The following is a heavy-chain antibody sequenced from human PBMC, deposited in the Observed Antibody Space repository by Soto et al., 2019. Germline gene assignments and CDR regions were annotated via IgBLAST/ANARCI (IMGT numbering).Heavy chain of an antibody. CDR1: GGSISSSSYF. CDR2: IYYSGST. Sequence: QLQLQESGPGLVKPSETLSLTCTVSGGSISSSSYFWGWIRQPPGKGLEWIGSIYYSGSTYYNPSLTPPVPVSVATSKTHFSLKLSSVTAADTAVYYCATPPSAFCFDPWGQGTLVTVSS. J-gene: IGHJ5*02. V-gene: IGHV4-39*02. CDR3: ATPPSAFCFDP. D-gene: IGHD1-26*01.